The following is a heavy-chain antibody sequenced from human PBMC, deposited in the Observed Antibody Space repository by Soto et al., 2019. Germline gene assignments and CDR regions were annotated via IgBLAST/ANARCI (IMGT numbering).Heavy chain of an antibody. D-gene: IGHD2-2*01. CDR3: ARAIVVVPAAMEYYYYGMDV. J-gene: IGHJ6*02. CDR2: IYYSGST. CDR1: GGSISSGGYY. Sequence: PPETLSLTCTVSGGSISSGGYYWSWIRQHPGKGLEWIGYIYYSGSTYYNPSLKSRVTISVDTSKNQFSLKLSSVTAADTAVYYCARAIVVVPAAMEYYYYGMDVWGQGTTVTVS. V-gene: IGHV4-31*03.